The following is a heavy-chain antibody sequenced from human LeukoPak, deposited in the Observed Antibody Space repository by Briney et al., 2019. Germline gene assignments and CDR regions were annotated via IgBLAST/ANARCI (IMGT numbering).Heavy chain of an antibody. V-gene: IGHV1-69*04. CDR3: ARDHPTMYYFDY. CDR1: GYTFTSYY. Sequence: SVKVSCKASGYTFTSYYMHWVRQVPGQGLEWMGRIIPTLGIANYAQKFQGRVTITADKSTSTAYMELSSLRSEDTAVYYCARDHPTMYYFDYWGQGTLVTVSS. D-gene: IGHD3-10*02. J-gene: IGHJ4*02. CDR2: IIPTLGIA.